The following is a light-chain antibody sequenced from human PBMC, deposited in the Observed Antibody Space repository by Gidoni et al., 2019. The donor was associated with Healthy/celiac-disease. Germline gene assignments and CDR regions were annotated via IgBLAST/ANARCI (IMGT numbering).Light chain of an antibody. CDR1: SSDVGGYNY. J-gene: IGLJ3*02. V-gene: IGLV2-8*01. CDR3: SSYAGSNNLG. CDR2: EVS. Sequence: QSPLTQPPSAPGSPGRSVTISCTETSSDVGGYNYVSWYQQPPGKAPKLMIYEVSKRPSGVPDRFSGSKSGNTASLTVSGLQAEDEADYYCSSYAGSNNLGFGGGTKLTVL.